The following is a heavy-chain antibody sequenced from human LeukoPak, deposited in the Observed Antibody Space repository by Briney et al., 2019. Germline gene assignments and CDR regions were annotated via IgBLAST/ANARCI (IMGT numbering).Heavy chain of an antibody. CDR3: AKSTDYGGPGHY. CDR2: INPDGSGT. V-gene: IGHV3-74*01. J-gene: IGHJ4*02. D-gene: IGHD4-23*01. CDR1: GFTFSTYW. Sequence: GGSLRLSCAASGFTFSTYWMHWVRQSPGKGLVWVSRINPDGSGTSHADSVKGRFTISRGNSKNTLYLQMNSLRAEDTAVYYCAKSTDYGGPGHYWGQGTLVTVSS.